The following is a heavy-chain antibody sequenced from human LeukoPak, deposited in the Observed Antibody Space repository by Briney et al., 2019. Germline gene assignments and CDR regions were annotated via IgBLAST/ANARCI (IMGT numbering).Heavy chain of an antibody. CDR1: GGSISSSSYY. J-gene: IGHJ6*03. V-gene: IGHV4-39*07. CDR2: IYYSGST. D-gene: IGHD2-2*01. Sequence: SETLSLTCTVSGGSISSSSYYWGWIRQPPGKGLEWIGSIYYSGSTYYNPSLKSRVTISVDTSKNQFSLKLSSVTAADTAVYYCARGARVPAARTYYMDVWGKGTTVTASS. CDR3: ARGARVPAARTYYMDV.